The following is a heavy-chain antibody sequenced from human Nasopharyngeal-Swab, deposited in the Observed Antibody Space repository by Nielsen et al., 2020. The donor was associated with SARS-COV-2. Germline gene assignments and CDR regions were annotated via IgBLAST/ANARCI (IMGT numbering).Heavy chain of an antibody. CDR3: ARGYGSFPYYFDH. CDR1: GGSFSGYY. V-gene: IGHV4-34*01. J-gene: IGHJ4*02. Sequence: SETLSLTCAVYGGSFSGYYWSWIRQPPGKGLEWIGTVYYSGGTYYNPSLKSRVTISVDTSKNQFSLKLNSVTATDTAVYYCARGYGSFPYYFDHWGQGTLVTVSS. D-gene: IGHD1-26*01. CDR2: VYYSGGT.